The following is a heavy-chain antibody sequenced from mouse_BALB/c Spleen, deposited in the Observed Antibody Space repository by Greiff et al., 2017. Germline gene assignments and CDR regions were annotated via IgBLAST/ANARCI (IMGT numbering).Heavy chain of an antibody. CDR2: INPSTGYT. CDR1: GYTFTSYW. V-gene: IGHV1-7*01. D-gene: IGHD4-1*01. CDR3: ARGNWDRFAY. J-gene: IGHJ3*01. Sequence: VQLQQSGAELAKPGASVKMSCKASGYTFTSYWMHWVKQRPGQGLEWIGYINPSTGYTEYNQKFKDKATLTADKSSSTAYMQLSSLTSEDSAVYYCARGNWDRFAYWGQGTLVTVSA.